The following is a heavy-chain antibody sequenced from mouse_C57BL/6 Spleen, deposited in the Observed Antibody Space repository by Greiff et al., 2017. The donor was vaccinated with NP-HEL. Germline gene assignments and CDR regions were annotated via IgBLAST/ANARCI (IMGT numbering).Heavy chain of an antibody. CDR1: GYTFTDYY. CDR2: INPNNGGT. Sequence: EVQLQQSGPELVKPGASVKISCKASGYTFTDYYMNWVKQSHGKSLEWIGDINPNNGGTSYNQKFKGKATLTVDKSSSTAYMELRSLTSEDSAVYYCARRSGGNWYFDVWGTGTTVTVSS. CDR3: ARRSGGNWYFDV. V-gene: IGHV1-26*01. J-gene: IGHJ1*03.